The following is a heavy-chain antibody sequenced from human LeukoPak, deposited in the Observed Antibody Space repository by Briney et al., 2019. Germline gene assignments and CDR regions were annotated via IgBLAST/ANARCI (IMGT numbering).Heavy chain of an antibody. CDR1: GGSFSGYY. CDR2: INHSGST. J-gene: IGHJ6*02. Sequence: PSETLSLTCAVHGGSFSGYYWSWIRQPPGKGLEWIGEINHSGSTNYNPSLKSRVTISVDTSKNQFSLKLSSVTAADTAVYYCARRRIIAAAGTRYYYYGMDVWGQGTTVTVSS. CDR3: ARRRIIAAAGTRYYYYGMDV. V-gene: IGHV4-34*01. D-gene: IGHD6-13*01.